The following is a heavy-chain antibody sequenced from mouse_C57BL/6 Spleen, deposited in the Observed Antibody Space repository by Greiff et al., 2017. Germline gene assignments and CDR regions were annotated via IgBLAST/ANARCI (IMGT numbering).Heavy chain of an antibody. D-gene: IGHD2-14*01. V-gene: IGHV1-64*01. J-gene: IGHJ2*01. CDR1: GYTFTSYW. Sequence: QVQLQQPGAELVKPGASVKLSCKASGYTFTSYWMHWVKQRPGQGLEWIGMIHPNSGSTNYNEKFKSKATLTVDKSSSTAYMQLSSLTSEDSAVYYCARLSTTGYFDDWGQGTTLTVSS. CDR3: ARLSTTGYFDD. CDR2: IHPNSGST.